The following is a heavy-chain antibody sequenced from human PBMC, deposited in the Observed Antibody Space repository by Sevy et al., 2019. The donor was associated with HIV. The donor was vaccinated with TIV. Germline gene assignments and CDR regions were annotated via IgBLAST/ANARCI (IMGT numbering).Heavy chain of an antibody. J-gene: IGHJ6*02. CDR1: GFSLSTSGMC. Sequence: SGPTLVKPTQTLTLTCTFSGFSLSTSGMCVSWIRQPPGKALELLALIGWDDDKYYSTSLKTRLTISKDTSKNQVVLXMTTFDPVDTATYYCARIRRYCGSWYRDGYYVMDVWGQGTTVTVSS. CDR2: IGWDDDK. D-gene: IGHD6-13*01. V-gene: IGHV2-70*01. CDR3: ARIRRYCGSWYRDGYYVMDV.